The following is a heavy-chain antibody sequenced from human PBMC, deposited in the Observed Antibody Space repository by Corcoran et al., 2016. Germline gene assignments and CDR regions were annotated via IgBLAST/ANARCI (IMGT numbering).Heavy chain of an antibody. J-gene: IGHJ3*02. CDR3: ARGPFHAFDI. Sequence: QVQLQQWGAGLLKPSETLSLTCAVYGGSFSGYYWSWIRQPPGKGLEWIGEINHSGSTNYNPSLKSRVTISVDTSKNQFSLKLSSVTAADTAVYYWARGPFHAFDIWGQGTMVTVSS. CDR1: GGSFSGYY. CDR2: INHSGST. V-gene: IGHV4-34*01.